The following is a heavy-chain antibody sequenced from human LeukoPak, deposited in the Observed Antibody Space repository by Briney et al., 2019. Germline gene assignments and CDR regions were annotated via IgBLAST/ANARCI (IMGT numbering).Heavy chain of an antibody. D-gene: IGHD3-22*01. Sequence: SVKVSCKASGGTFSSYAISWVRQAPGQGLEWMGRIIPILGIANYAQKFQGRVTITADKSTSTAYMELSSLRSEDTAVYYCARGLGYYESSGPPFDPWGQGTLVTVSS. J-gene: IGHJ5*02. CDR1: GGTFSSYA. CDR3: ARGLGYYESSGPPFDP. CDR2: IIPILGIA. V-gene: IGHV1-69*04.